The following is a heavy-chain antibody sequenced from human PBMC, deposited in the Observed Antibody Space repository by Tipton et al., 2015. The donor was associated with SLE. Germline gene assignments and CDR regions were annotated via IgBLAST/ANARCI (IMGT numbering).Heavy chain of an antibody. CDR1: GGSISSYY. D-gene: IGHD3-22*01. V-gene: IGHV4-59*01. Sequence: TLSLTCTVSGGSISSYYWSWIRQPPGKGLEWIGYIYYSGSTNYNPSLKSRVTISVDTSKNQFSLKLSSVTAADTAVYYCARVPRTYDSSGGGWFDPWGQGTLVTVSS. CDR3: ARVPRTYDSSGGGWFDP. J-gene: IGHJ5*02. CDR2: IYYSGST.